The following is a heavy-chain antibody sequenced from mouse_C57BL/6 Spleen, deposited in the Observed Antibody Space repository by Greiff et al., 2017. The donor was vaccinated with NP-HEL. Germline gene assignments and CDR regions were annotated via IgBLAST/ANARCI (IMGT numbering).Heavy chain of an antibody. D-gene: IGHD1-1*01. V-gene: IGHV1-26*01. Sequence: VQLQQSGPELVKPGASVKISCKASGYTFTDYYMNWVKQSHGKSLEWIGDINPNNGGTSYNQKFKGKATLTVDKSSSTAYMELRSLTSEDSAVYYCARGSYYGSSYWFAYWGQGTLVTVSA. CDR2: INPNNGGT. CDR1: GYTFTDYY. CDR3: ARGSYYGSSYWFAY. J-gene: IGHJ3*01.